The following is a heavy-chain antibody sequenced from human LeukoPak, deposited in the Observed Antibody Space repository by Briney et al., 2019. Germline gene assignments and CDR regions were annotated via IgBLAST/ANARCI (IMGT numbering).Heavy chain of an antibody. CDR1: GGSFSGYY. V-gene: IGHV4-34*01. J-gene: IGHJ6*03. D-gene: IGHD2-2*01. Sequence: PSETLSLTCAVYGGSFSGYYWSWIRQPPGKGLEWIGEINHSGSTNYNPSLKSRVTISVDTSKNQFSLKLSSVTAADTAVYYCARLGREVVPAATYYYYYYMDVWGKGTTVTISS. CDR2: INHSGST. CDR3: ARLGREVVPAATYYYYYYMDV.